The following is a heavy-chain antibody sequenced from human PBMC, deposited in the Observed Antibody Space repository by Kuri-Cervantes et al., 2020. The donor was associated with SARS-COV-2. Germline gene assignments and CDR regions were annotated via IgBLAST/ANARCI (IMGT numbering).Heavy chain of an antibody. CDR1: GFTFDDYA. CDR2: ISWNSGSI. Sequence: SLKISCAASGFTFDDYAMHWVRQAPGKGLEWVSGISWNSGSIGYADSVKGRFTISRDNAKNSLYLQMNSLRAEDTAIYYCAKGDYSSWSYFDYWGQGMLVTVSS. V-gene: IGHV3-9*01. J-gene: IGHJ4*02. D-gene: IGHD4-11*01. CDR3: AKGDYSSWSYFDY.